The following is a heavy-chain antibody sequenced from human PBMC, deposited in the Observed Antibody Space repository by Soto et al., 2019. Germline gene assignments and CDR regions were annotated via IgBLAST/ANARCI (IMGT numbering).Heavy chain of an antibody. CDR1: GGSISSYY. V-gene: IGHV4-59*01. J-gene: IGHJ6*03. Sequence: PSETLSLTCTVSGGSISSYYWSWIRQPPGKGLEWIGYIYYSGSTNYNPSLKSRVTISVDTSKNQFSLKLSSVTAADTAVYYCARYVGNYYYYYMDVWGKGTTVTVSS. CDR2: IYYSGST. CDR3: ARYVGNYYYYYMDV. D-gene: IGHD3-16*01.